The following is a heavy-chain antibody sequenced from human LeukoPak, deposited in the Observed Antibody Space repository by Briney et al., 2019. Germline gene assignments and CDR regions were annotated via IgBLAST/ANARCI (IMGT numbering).Heavy chain of an antibody. CDR3: ARGGGVVVPAVMAY. CDR1: GGSISSYY. Sequence: SETLSLTCTVSGGSISSYYWSWIRQPPGKGLEWIGEINHSGSTNYNPSLKSRVTISVDTSKNQFSLKLSSVTAADTAVYYCARGGGVVVPAVMAYWGQGTLVTVSS. CDR2: INHSGST. J-gene: IGHJ4*02. D-gene: IGHD2-2*01. V-gene: IGHV4-34*01.